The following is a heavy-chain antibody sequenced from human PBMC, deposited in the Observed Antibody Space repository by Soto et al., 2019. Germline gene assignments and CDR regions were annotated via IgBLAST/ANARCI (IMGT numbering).Heavy chain of an antibody. D-gene: IGHD2-2*01. CDR2: IIPIFGTA. J-gene: IGHJ6*02. CDR1: GGTFSSYA. CDR3: ARVDSTSCYCPPGEYGMDV. V-gene: IGHV1-69*01. Sequence: QVQLVQSGAEVKKPGSSVKVSCKASGGTFSSYAISWVRQAPGQGLEWMGGIIPIFGTANYAQKFQGRVTITADESTSTADMELSSLRSEDTAVYYCARVDSTSCYCPPGEYGMDVWGQGTTVTVSS.